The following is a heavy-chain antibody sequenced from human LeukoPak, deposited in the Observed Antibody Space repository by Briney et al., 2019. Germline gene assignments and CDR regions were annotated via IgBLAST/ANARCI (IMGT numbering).Heavy chain of an antibody. D-gene: IGHD3-10*01. V-gene: IGHV4-34*01. Sequence: PSETLSLTCAVYGGSFSGYYWSWIRQPPGKGLEWIGEINHSGSTNYNPSLKSRVTISVDTSKNQFSLKLSSVTAADTAVYYCAGEEGGVYAFDIWGQGTMVTVSS. J-gene: IGHJ3*02. CDR1: GGSFSGYY. CDR2: INHSGST. CDR3: AGEEGGVYAFDI.